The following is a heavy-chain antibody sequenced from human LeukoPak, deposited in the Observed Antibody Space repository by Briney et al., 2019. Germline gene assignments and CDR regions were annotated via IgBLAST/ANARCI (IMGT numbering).Heavy chain of an antibody. CDR1: GYTFTSNY. J-gene: IGHJ5*02. V-gene: IGHV1-46*01. CDR3: ARDNWVRDEAWWFDL. Sequence: GASVKVSCKAFGYTFTSNYMHWVRQAPGQGPEWMGLISPTGGSTTYAQKFQDRLTLTRDMSTSTDYLELRSLRSEDTAVYYCARDNWVRDEAWWFDLWGQGTLITVSS. D-gene: IGHD5-24*01. CDR2: ISPTGGST.